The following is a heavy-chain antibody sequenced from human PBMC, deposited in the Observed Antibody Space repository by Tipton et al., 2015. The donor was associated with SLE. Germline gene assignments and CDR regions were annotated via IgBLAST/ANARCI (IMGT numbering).Heavy chain of an antibody. CDR1: GFTFSSYW. Sequence: GSLRLSCAASGFTFSSYWMHWVRQAPGKGLVWVSRINSDGSSTSYADSVKGRFTISRDNAKNTLYLQMDSLRAEDTAVYYCASNWGSNWYFDLWGRGTLVTVSS. CDR2: INSDGSST. CDR3: ASNWGSNWYFDL. V-gene: IGHV3-74*01. J-gene: IGHJ2*01. D-gene: IGHD7-27*01.